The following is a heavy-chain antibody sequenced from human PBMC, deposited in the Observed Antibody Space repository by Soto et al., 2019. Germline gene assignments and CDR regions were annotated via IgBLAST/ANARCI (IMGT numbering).Heavy chain of an antibody. CDR1: GFTFSSYG. CDR2: IWYDGSNK. Sequence: PGGSLRLSCAASGFTFSSYGMHWVRQAPGKGLEWVAVIWYDGSNKYYADSVKGRFTISRDNSKNTLYLQMNSLRAEDTAVYYCVRSTALMAYDAFDIWGQGTMVTVSS. J-gene: IGHJ3*02. D-gene: IGHD4-17*01. CDR3: VRSTALMAYDAFDI. V-gene: IGHV3-33*01.